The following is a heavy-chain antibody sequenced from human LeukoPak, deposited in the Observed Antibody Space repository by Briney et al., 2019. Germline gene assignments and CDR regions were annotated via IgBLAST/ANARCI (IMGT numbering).Heavy chain of an antibody. CDR2: ISGSGGST. Sequence: SGGTLRLSCEVSGFSFRNFGMRWVRPAPGKGLEWVSDISGSGGSTYYADSVKGRFTISRDNSKNTLYLQMNSLRAEDTTVYYCAKAEYTSSSPYYCYYSHTDVWGKGTTVTVSS. V-gene: IGHV3-23*01. D-gene: IGHD6-13*01. CDR3: AKAEYTSSSPYYCYYSHTDV. J-gene: IGHJ6*03. CDR1: GFSFRNFG.